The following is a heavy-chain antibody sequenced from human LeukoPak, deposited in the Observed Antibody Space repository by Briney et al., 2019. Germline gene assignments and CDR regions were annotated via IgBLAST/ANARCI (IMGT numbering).Heavy chain of an antibody. Sequence: PGGSLRLSCAASGFTFDDYAMHWVRQAPGKGLEWVSLISGDGGSTYYADSVKGRFTISRDSSKNSLYLQMNSLRTEDTALYYCAKDGDYDSSGYYPHAFDIWGQGTMVTVSS. D-gene: IGHD3-22*01. V-gene: IGHV3-43*02. J-gene: IGHJ3*02. CDR1: GFTFDDYA. CDR2: ISGDGGST. CDR3: AKDGDYDSSGYYPHAFDI.